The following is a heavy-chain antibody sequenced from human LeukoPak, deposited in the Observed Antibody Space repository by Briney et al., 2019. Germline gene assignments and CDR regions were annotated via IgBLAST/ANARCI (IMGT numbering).Heavy chain of an antibody. J-gene: IGHJ4*02. Sequence: PGGSLRLSCTASGFTFRSCWMTWVRQAPGKGLEWVANIVEDGSEKYYVDSVKGRFTISRDNAKNSLSLQMNNLRAEDTAVYYCARMFYYDSRGFYPDYWGQGTLVTVSS. CDR3: ARMFYYDSRGFYPDY. CDR1: GFTFRSCW. CDR2: IVEDGSEK. V-gene: IGHV3-7*01. D-gene: IGHD3-22*01.